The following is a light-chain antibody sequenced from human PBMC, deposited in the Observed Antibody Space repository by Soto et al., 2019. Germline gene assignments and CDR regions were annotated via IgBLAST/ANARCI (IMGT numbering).Light chain of an antibody. CDR2: DVN. J-gene: IGLJ2*01. CDR3: TSWTTSTTMI. V-gene: IGLV2-14*03. CDR1: SSDIGAYNY. Sequence: QSVLTQPASVSGSPGQSITISCTGTSSDIGAYNYVSWYQQHPGKAPKLMIYDVNLRPSGVSNRFSGSKSGNTASLTISGLQAEDEDDYYCTSWTTSTTMIFGGGTKLTVL.